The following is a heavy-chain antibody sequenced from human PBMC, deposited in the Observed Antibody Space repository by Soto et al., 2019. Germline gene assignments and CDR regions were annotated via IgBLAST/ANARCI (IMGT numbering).Heavy chain of an antibody. CDR2: IYPGDSDT. D-gene: IGHD3-22*01. Sequence: GESLKISCNGSGYSFTSYWIGWVRQMPGKGLDWMGIIYPGDSDTRYSPSFQGQVTISADTSISTAYLQWSSLKASDTAMYYCARYYYDSSGYLDAFDIWGQGTMVTVSS. J-gene: IGHJ3*02. CDR3: ARYYYDSSGYLDAFDI. V-gene: IGHV5-51*01. CDR1: GYSFTSYW.